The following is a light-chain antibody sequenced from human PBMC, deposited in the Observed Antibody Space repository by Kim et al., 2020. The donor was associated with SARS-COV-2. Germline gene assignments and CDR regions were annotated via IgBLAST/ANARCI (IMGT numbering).Light chain of an antibody. CDR1: SSDVGAYNS. J-gene: IGLJ2*01. V-gene: IGLV2-14*03. Sequence: QSALTQPASVSGSPGQSITISCTGTSSDVGAYNSVSWYQQHPDKAPKLMIYDVSNRPSGVSNRFSGSKSGNTASLTISGLQAEDEADYYCASDTTSSTPLFGGGRKVTAL. CDR2: DVS. CDR3: ASDTTSSTPL.